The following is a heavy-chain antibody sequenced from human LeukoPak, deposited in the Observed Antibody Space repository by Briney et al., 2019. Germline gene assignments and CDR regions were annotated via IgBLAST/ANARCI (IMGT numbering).Heavy chain of an antibody. D-gene: IGHD3-10*01. Sequence: GGSLRLSCAASGFFYRGYAMSWVRQAPGKGLEWVSTITGGGFTTYYADSVEGRFTISRDNSKNTLYLQMNSLRAEDTAVYYCARDQSGSGSYHFDYWGQGTLVTLSS. J-gene: IGHJ4*02. CDR2: ITGGGFTT. V-gene: IGHV3-23*01. CDR1: GFFYRGYA. CDR3: ARDQSGSGSYHFDY.